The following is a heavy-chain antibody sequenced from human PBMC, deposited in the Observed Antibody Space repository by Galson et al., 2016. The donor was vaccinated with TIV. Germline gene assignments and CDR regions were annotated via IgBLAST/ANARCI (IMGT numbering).Heavy chain of an antibody. V-gene: IGHV5-51*01. Sequence: QSGAEVKKPGESLKVSCRGSGYRFSDYWIGWVRQTPEEGLEWMGVIYPGASDTKYSPSFQGQVTISADKSINTAYLQWNRLKASDTAMYFCATLSSGWPNYLDNWGQGTQVIVSS. J-gene: IGHJ4*02. CDR1: GYRFSDYW. D-gene: IGHD6-19*01. CDR3: ATLSSGWPNYLDN. CDR2: IYPGASDT.